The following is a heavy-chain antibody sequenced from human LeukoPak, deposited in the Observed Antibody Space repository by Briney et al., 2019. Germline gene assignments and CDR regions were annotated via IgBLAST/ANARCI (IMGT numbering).Heavy chain of an antibody. V-gene: IGHV3-30*18. CDR3: ANAGRDSSSTISCGMDV. CDR1: GFTFDDYA. D-gene: IGHD2-2*01. CDR2: ISHDGNNK. Sequence: GGSLRLSCAASGFTFDDYAMYWVRQAPGKGLVWVAVISHDGNNKYYADSVRGRFTISRDNSKNTLYLQMNNLRAEDTAVYYCANAGRDSSSTISCGMDVWGQGTTVTVSS. J-gene: IGHJ6*02.